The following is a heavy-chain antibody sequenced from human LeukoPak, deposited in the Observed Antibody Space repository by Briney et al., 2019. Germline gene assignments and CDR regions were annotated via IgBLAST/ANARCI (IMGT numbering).Heavy chain of an antibody. V-gene: IGHV3-53*01. D-gene: IGHD3-16*01. J-gene: IGHJ6*02. Sequence: GGSLRLSCAASGFTVSSNYVSWVRQAPGKGLEWVSVIYSGGSTYYADSVKGRFTISRDNSKNTLYLQMNSLRAEDTAVYYCARVKRYAYGMDVWGQGTTVTVSS. CDR2: IYSGGST. CDR3: ARVKRYAYGMDV. CDR1: GFTVSSNY.